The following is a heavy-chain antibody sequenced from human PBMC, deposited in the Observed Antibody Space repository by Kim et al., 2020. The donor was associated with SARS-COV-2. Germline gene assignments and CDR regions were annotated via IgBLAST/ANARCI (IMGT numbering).Heavy chain of an antibody. J-gene: IGHJ6*02. D-gene: IGHD6-19*01. CDR3: AKAAVAARGNGMDV. CDR2: ISYDGSNK. CDR1: GFTFSSYG. V-gene: IGHV3-30*18. Sequence: GGSLRLSCAASGFTFSSYGMHWVRQAPGKGLEWVAVISYDGSNKYYADSVKGRFTISRDNSKNTLYLQMNSLRAEDTAVYYCAKAAVAARGNGMDVWGQGTTVTVSS.